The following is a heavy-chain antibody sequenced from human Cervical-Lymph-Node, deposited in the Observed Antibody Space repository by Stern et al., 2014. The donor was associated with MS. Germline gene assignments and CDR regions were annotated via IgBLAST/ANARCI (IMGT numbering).Heavy chain of an antibody. J-gene: IGHJ4*02. V-gene: IGHV4-61*02. CDR2: IYVRGHT. CDR1: GVSITSSSFY. D-gene: IGHD3-22*01. Sequence: QVQLQESGPGLVKPSQTLSLTCTVSGVSITSSSFYWTWIRQPAGKGLEWIGRIYVRGHTDYNPSLKGRVTMSLDASKNQFSLELPSVTADDTAVYYCARQAGYYDNSAYYNYWGQGTLVTVSS. CDR3: ARQAGYYDNSAYYNY.